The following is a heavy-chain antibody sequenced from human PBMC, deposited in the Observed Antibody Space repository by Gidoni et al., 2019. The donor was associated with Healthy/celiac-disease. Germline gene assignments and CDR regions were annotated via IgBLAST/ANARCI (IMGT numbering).Heavy chain of an antibody. V-gene: IGHV4-38-2*01. CDR3: ARSFGRNQNWFDP. Sequence: QVQLQESGPGLVKPSETLSLTCAVSGYSISSGYYWAWIRQPPGKGLEWIGSIYHSGSTYYNPSLKSRVTISVDTSKNQFSLKLSSVTAADTAVYYCARSFGRNQNWFDPWGQGTLVTVSS. D-gene: IGHD2-2*01. CDR2: IYHSGST. J-gene: IGHJ5*02. CDR1: GYSISSGYY.